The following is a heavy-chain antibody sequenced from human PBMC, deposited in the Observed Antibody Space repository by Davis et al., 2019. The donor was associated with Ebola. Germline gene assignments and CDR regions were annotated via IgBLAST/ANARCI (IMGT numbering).Heavy chain of an antibody. Sequence: PGGSLRLSCAASGFTFGSYGMHWVRQAPGKGLEWVAVVWYDGSGDYYAESVKGRFSISRDNSKNILYLQMNSLRVDDTGLYYCAREDQGGNSLGHWGQGTLVTVSS. J-gene: IGHJ4*02. CDR2: VWYDGSGD. V-gene: IGHV3-33*01. CDR3: AREDQGGNSLGH. D-gene: IGHD4-23*01. CDR1: GFTFGSYG.